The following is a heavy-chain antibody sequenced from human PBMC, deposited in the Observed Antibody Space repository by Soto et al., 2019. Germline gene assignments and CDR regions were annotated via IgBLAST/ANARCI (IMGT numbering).Heavy chain of an antibody. J-gene: IGHJ6*02. V-gene: IGHV3-9*01. CDR3: AREPQQLVRGGYYYYGMDV. CDR1: GFTFDDYA. Sequence: GGSLRLSCAASGFTFDDYAMHWVRQAPGKGLEWVSGISWNSGSIGYADSVKGRFTISRDNAKNSMYLQMNSLRDEDTAVYYCAREPQQLVRGGYYYYGMDVWGQGTTVTVSS. D-gene: IGHD6-13*01. CDR2: ISWNSGSI.